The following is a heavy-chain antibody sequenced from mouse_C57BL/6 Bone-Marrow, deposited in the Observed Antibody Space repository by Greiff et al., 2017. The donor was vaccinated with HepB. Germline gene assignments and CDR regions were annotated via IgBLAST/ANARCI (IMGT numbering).Heavy chain of an antibody. CDR1: GFTFSDFY. CDR2: SRNKANDYTT. V-gene: IGHV7-1*01. Sequence: EVQRVESGGGLVQSGRSLRLSCATSGFTFSDFYMEWVRQAPGKGPEWIAASRNKANDYTTEYSASVKGRFIVSRDTSQSILYLQMNALRAEDTAIYYCARDPAYYSNYYAMDYWGQGTSVTVSS. J-gene: IGHJ4*01. D-gene: IGHD2-5*01. CDR3: ARDPAYYSNYYAMDY.